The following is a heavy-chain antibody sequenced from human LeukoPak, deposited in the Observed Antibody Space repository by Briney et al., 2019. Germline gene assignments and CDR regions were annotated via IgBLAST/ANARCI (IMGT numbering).Heavy chain of an antibody. D-gene: IGHD1-26*01. V-gene: IGHV3-23*01. CDR3: AKDPLGEWEPLWD. Sequence: GGSLRLSCAASGFTFRSYALTWVRRAPGKGLEWVATISGSGGSTYYAGSVKGRFTISRDNSKNTLYLQMNSLRAEDTAVYYCAKDPLGEWEPLWDWGQGTLVTVSS. CDR2: ISGSGGST. J-gene: IGHJ4*02. CDR1: GFTFRSYA.